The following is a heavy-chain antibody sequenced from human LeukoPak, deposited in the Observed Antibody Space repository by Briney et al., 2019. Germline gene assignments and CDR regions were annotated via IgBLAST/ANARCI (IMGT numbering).Heavy chain of an antibody. CDR1: GFTFSSYS. D-gene: IGHD3-16*02. V-gene: IGHV3-48*04. Sequence: GGSLRLSCAASGFTFSSYSMNWVRQAPGKGLEWVSYISSSSSTICYADSVKGRFTISRDNAKNSLYLQMNSLRAEDTAVYYCARAGDYVWGSYRYGYYFDYWGQGTLVTVSS. CDR3: ARAGDYVWGSYRYGYYFDY. J-gene: IGHJ4*02. CDR2: ISSSSSTI.